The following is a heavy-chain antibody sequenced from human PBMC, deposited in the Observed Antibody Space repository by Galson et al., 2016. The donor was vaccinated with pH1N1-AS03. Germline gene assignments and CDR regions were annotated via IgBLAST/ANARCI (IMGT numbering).Heavy chain of an antibody. CDR3: STGGTIYCTDDRYPGAY. CDR2: INQDGSEK. V-gene: IGHV3-7*01. Sequence: SLRLSCAASGFTFSTYWMSWVRQAPGKGLEWVANINQDGSEKHYVDSVKGRFTISRDNARNTLYLQMNSLRAEDTAVYFCSTGGTIYCTDDRYPGAYWGQGTLLTVSS. J-gene: IGHJ4*02. D-gene: IGHD2-8*01. CDR1: GFTFSTYW.